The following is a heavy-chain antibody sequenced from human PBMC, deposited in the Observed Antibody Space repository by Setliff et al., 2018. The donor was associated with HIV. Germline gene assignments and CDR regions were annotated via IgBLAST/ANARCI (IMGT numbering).Heavy chain of an antibody. D-gene: IGHD2-15*01. CDR2: ISSSTSTI. CDR3: ARGGGQYCSGGSCSSRFHYYYYYMDV. V-gene: IGHV3-48*01. CDR1: GFTFSNAW. J-gene: IGHJ6*03. Sequence: GGSLRLSCAASGFTFSNAWMSWVRQAPGKGLEWVSYISSSTSTIYYADSVKGRFTISRDNAKNSLYLQMNGLRAEDTAVYYCARGGGQYCSGGSCSSRFHYYYYYMDVWGKGTTVTVSS.